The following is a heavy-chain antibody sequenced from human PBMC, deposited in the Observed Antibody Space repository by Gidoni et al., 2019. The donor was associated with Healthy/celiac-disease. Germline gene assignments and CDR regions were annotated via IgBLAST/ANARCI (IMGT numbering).Heavy chain of an antibody. V-gene: IGHV3-30-3*01. J-gene: IGHJ4*02. CDR1: GFTFSSYA. D-gene: IGHD2-2*01. CDR2: ISYDGSIK. Sequence: QVQLVESGGGVVQPGRSLRLSCAASGFTFSSYAMHWVRQAPGKGLEWVAVISYDGSIKYYADSVKGRFTISRDNSKNTLYLQMNSLRAEDTAVYYCARGLQLLWPLWYFDYWGQGTLVTVSS. CDR3: ARGLQLLWPLWYFDY.